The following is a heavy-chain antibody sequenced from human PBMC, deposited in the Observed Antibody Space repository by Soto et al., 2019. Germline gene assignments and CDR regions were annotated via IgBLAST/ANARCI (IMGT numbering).Heavy chain of an antibody. CDR1: GFTFSTYA. V-gene: IGHV3-23*01. J-gene: IGHJ4*02. CDR3: ARRGSGSYYDY. Sequence: EVQLLESGGGLVQPGGSLRLSCAASGFTFSTYAMRWVRQAPGKGLEWVSAISGRGDSTYYADSVKGRFTISRDNSKNTLYLQMNSLRAEDTAVYYCARRGSGSYYDYRGQGTLVTVSS. D-gene: IGHD1-26*01. CDR2: ISGRGDST.